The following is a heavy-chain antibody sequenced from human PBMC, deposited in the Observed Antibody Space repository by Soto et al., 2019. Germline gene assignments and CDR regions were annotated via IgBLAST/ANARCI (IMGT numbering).Heavy chain of an antibody. Sequence: GSGPTLVNPTQTLTLTCTFTGFSLTTNGVGVGWIRQPPGKALEWLALIYWDDDKRYNSSLRSRVTITKDTSKNHVVLTMTNMDPVDTATYYSAHYRIFGDYMYYFDSWGQGTLVTVSS. CDR2: IYWDDDK. CDR3: AHYRIFGDYMYYFDS. J-gene: IGHJ4*02. CDR1: GFSLTTNGVG. D-gene: IGHD4-17*01. V-gene: IGHV2-5*02.